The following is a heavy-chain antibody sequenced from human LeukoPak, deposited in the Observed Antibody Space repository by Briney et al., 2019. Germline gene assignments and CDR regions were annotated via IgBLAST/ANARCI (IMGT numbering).Heavy chain of an antibody. D-gene: IGHD6-13*01. CDR3: LRSFPAAAAYYFDY. Sequence: GGSLRLSCAASGFTFSSYAMTWVRQAPGKGLEWVSAVSGGGGGTYYADSVKGRFTISRDNSKNTLYLQMNSLRAEDTAVYFCLRSFPAAAAYYFDYWGQGTLVTVSS. J-gene: IGHJ4*02. CDR1: GFTFSSYA. V-gene: IGHV3-23*01. CDR2: VSGGGGGT.